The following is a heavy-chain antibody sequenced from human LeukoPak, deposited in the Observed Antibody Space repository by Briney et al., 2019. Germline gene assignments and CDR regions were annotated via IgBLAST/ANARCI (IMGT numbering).Heavy chain of an antibody. CDR3: ARVGPRYCSGGSCSRFDP. CDR1: GYTFNNYY. Sequence: ASVKVSCKASGYTFNNYYITWVRQAPGQGLEWMGWISVYNGNTNYAQKLQGRVTMTTDTSTSTAYMELRSLRSDDTAVYYCARVGPRYCSGGSCSRFDPWGQGTLVTVSS. CDR2: ISVYNGNT. D-gene: IGHD2-15*01. J-gene: IGHJ5*02. V-gene: IGHV1-18*01.